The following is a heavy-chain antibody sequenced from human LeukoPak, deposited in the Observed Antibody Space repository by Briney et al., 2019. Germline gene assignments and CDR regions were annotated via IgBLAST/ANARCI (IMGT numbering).Heavy chain of an antibody. Sequence: GGSLRLSCAASGFTVSNNYMSWVRQAPGKGLEWVSVIYSGGSTYYADSVRGRFTISRDNSKTTLYLQMNSLRAEDTAVYYCARGYGSGSYYNPFDYWGQGTLVTVSS. V-gene: IGHV3-53*01. CDR2: IYSGGST. CDR1: GFTVSNNY. CDR3: ARGYGSGSYYNPFDY. J-gene: IGHJ4*02. D-gene: IGHD3-10*01.